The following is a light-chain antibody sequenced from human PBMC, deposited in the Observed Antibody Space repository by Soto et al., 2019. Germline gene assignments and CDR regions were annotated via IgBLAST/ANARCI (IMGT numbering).Light chain of an antibody. V-gene: IGLV4-69*01. CDR1: SGHSNYA. CDR2: LNSDGSH. CDR3: QTWGTGIRV. Sequence: QPVLTQSPSASASLGASVKLTCTLSSGHSNYAIAWHQQQPEKGPRYLMKLNSDGSHSRGDGIPDRFSGSSFGAERYLTISSLQSEDEADYYCQTWGTGIRVFGTGTKVTVL. J-gene: IGLJ1*01.